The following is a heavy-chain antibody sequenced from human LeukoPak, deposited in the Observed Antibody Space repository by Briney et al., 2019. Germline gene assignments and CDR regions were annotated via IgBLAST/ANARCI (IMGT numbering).Heavy chain of an antibody. CDR2: IYTSGRN. CDR3: ARGGSSWQSFDY. V-gene: IGHV4-4*07. Sequence: SETLSLTCTVSGGSISSYYWSWIRQAAGKGLQWIGRIYTSGRNDYNPSLKTRLSMSVGTSKNQFCLKLSAVAAADTAVYYCARGGSSWQSFDYWVQGAMVSVCS. D-gene: IGHD6-13*01. CDR1: GGSISSYY. J-gene: IGHJ4*02.